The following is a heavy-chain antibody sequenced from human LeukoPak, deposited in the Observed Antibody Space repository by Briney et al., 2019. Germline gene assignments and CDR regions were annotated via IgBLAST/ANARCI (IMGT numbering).Heavy chain of an antibody. J-gene: IGHJ6*02. V-gene: IGHV4-39*07. D-gene: IGHD5-18*01. CDR2: INHSGST. CDR1: GGSISSSSYY. Sequence: SETLSLTCTVSGGSISSSSYYWGWIRQPPGKGLEWIGEINHSGSTNYNPSLKSRVTISVDTSKNQFSLKLSSVTAADTAVYYCARARGYSYGYGGYYYGMDVWGQGTTVTVSS. CDR3: ARARGYSYGYGGYYYGMDV.